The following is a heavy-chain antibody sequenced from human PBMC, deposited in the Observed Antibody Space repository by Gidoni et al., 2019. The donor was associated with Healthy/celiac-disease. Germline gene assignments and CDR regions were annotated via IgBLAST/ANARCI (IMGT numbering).Heavy chain of an antibody. CDR3: AREPQLGLFLGVFTALDY. CDR1: GFTFSSYA. Sequence: VQLLESGGGVVQPGRSLRLSCSASGFTFSSYAMHWVRQAPGKGLEGVAVISYDVSNRYCADSVKGRFTISREKSKNTLYQQMNSLRAEDTAVYYCAREPQLGLFLGVFTALDYWGQGTLVTVSS. J-gene: IGHJ4*02. CDR2: ISYDVSNR. V-gene: IGHV3-30-3*01. D-gene: IGHD3-3*01.